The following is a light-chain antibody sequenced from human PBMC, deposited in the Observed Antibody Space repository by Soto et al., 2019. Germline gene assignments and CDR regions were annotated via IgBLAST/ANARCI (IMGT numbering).Light chain of an antibody. CDR1: SSDVGDYNY. V-gene: IGLV2-14*01. J-gene: IGLJ2*01. CDR2: EVS. Sequence: QSALTQPASVSGSPGQSITISCTGTSSDVGDYNYVSWYQQHPGKAPKLMIYEVSHRLSGVSNRFSGSKSGYTASLTISGLQDEDAADYYCSSYISNSIVVFGGGTKVTVL. CDR3: SSYISNSIVV.